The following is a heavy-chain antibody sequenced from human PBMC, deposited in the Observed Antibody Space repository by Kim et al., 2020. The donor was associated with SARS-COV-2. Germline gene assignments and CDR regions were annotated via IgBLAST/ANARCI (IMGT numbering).Heavy chain of an antibody. J-gene: IGHJ4*02. D-gene: IGHD3-22*01. CDR3: ARGNVNYYDSSGYYDY. CDR1: GGSISSYY. V-gene: IGHV4-59*13. Sequence: SETLSLTCTVSGGSISSYYWSWIRQPPGKGLEWIGYIYYSGSTNYNPSLKSRVTISVDTSKNQFSLKLSSVTAADTAVYYCARGNVNYYDSSGYYDYWAREPWSPSPQ. CDR2: IYYSGST.